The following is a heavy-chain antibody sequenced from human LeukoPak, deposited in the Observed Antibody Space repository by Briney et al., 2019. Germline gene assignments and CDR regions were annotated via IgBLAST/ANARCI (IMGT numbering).Heavy chain of an antibody. J-gene: IGHJ4*02. CDR3: AKDLGPYSGSYFSLDY. D-gene: IGHD1-26*01. CDR2: ISGSGGST. V-gene: IGHV3-23*01. Sequence: GGSLRLSCAASGFTFSSYAMSWVRQAPGKGLEWVSAISGSGGSTYYADSVKGRFTISRDNSKNTLYLQMNSLRAEDTAVYYCAKDLGPYSGSYFSLDYWGQGTLVTVSS. CDR1: GFTFSSYA.